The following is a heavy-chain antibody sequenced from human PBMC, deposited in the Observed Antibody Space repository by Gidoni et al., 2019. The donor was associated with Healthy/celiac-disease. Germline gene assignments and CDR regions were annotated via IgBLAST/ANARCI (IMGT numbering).Heavy chain of an antibody. V-gene: IGHV4-61*01. D-gene: IGHD1-26*01. CDR1: GGSVSSGSYY. J-gene: IGHJ3*02. CDR3: ATQTSGSYYRDAFDI. CDR2: IYYSRST. Sequence: QVQLQESGPGLVKPSESLSLTCTVSGGSVSSGSYYWSWIRQPPGKGLEWFGYIYYSRSTNYNPSRKSRVTRSVDTSKNQFSLKRSSVTAADTAVYYCATQTSGSYYRDAFDIWGQGTMVTVSS.